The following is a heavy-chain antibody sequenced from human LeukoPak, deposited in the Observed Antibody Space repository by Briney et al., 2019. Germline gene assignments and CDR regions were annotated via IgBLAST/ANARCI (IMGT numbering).Heavy chain of an antibody. V-gene: IGHV3-11*04. Sequence: GGSLRLSCAASVFTFSDYYMSWIRQAPGKGLEWISYISGSGNTIYYADSVKGRFTISRDNAKNSLYLQMNSLRVEDTALHYCARERLWSRDRYNPFWGQGTLVTVSS. CDR2: ISGSGNTI. J-gene: IGHJ4*02. D-gene: IGHD5-24*01. CDR1: VFTFSDYY. CDR3: ARERLWSRDRYNPF.